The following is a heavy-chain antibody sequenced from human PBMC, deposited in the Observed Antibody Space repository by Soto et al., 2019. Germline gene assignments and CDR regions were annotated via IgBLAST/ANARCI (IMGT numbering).Heavy chain of an antibody. D-gene: IGHD1-7*01. CDR1: GASISSSSNY. CDR3: ARLNAGTTYYYYGMDV. CDR2: IYYSGST. Sequence: SETLSLTCTVSGASISSSSNYWGWIRQPPGKGLEWIGSIYYSGSTYYNPSLKSRVTISVDTSKNQFSLKLSSVTAADTALYYCARLNAGTTYYYYGMDVWGQGTTVT. V-gene: IGHV4-39*01. J-gene: IGHJ6*02.